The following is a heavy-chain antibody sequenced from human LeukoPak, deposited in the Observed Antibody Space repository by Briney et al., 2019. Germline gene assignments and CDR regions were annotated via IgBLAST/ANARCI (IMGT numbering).Heavy chain of an antibody. CDR2: ISGSGDKT. D-gene: IGHD1-14*01. V-gene: IGHV3-23*01. CDR3: ARLNWDRGSFDY. J-gene: IGHJ4*02. Sequence: PGGSLRLSCAASGFTFSIYGMTWVRQAPGKGLEWVSDISGSGDKTNYADSVKGRFTISRDNSKNTLYLQMNSLSAEDTAIYYCARLNWDRGSFDYWGQGSLVTVSS. CDR1: GFTFSIYG.